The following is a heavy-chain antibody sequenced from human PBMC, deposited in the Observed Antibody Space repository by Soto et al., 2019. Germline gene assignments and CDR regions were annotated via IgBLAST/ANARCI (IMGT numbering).Heavy chain of an antibody. CDR2: IRGSGGGT. Sequence: LRLSCAASGFTFSSYGMTWVRQAPGKGLEWLSSIRGSGGGTTYADSVQGRFTISRDNSKNTLYLQMKSLRADDTAVYYCAKGEAAAVSSYFDYWGQGTLVTVSS. V-gene: IGHV3-23*01. CDR3: AKGEAAAVSSYFDY. J-gene: IGHJ4*02. CDR1: GFTFSSYG. D-gene: IGHD6-13*01.